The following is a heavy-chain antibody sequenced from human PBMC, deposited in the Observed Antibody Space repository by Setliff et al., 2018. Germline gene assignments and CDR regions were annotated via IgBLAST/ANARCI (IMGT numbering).Heavy chain of an antibody. V-gene: IGHV4-31*03. D-gene: IGHD1-26*01. CDR1: GGSFSSGGYY. CDR2: IYCSGTT. Sequence: TLSLTCTVSGGSFSSGGYYWNWIRQHPGKGLEWIGYIYCSGTTYSNPTLKSRVTISVDTSKSQFSLNLTSVTAADTAIYYCARVRWDRESFDIWGQGTMVTVSS. J-gene: IGHJ3*02. CDR3: ARVRWDRESFDI.